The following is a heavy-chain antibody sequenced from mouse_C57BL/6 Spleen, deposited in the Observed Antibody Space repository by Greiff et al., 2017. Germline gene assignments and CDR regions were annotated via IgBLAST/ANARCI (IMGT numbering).Heavy chain of an antibody. CDR1: GYTFTSYW. CDR3: ARPYGSSLEWWFDV. CDR2: IYPGSGST. Sequence: QVQLQQPGAELVKPGASVKMPCKASGYTFTSYWITWVKQRPGQGLEWIGDIYPGSGSTNYNEKFKSKATLTVDTSSSTAYMQLSSLTSEDSAVYYCARPYGSSLEWWFDVWGTGTTVTVSS. D-gene: IGHD1-1*01. J-gene: IGHJ1*03. V-gene: IGHV1-55*01.